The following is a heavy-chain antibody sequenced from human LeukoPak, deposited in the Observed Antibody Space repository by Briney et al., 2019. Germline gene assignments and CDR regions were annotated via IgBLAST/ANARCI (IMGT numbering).Heavy chain of an antibody. J-gene: IGHJ4*02. V-gene: IGHV3-7*01. CDR1: GFTFSSYW. Sequence: GGSLRLSCAASGFTFSSYWMSWVRQAPGKGLEWVANIKQDGSEKYYVDSVKGRFTISRDNAKNSLYLQMNGLRAEDTAVYYCARGPTMIVVGLEYYFDYWGQGTLVTVSS. D-gene: IGHD3-22*01. CDR2: IKQDGSEK. CDR3: ARGPTMIVVGLEYYFDY.